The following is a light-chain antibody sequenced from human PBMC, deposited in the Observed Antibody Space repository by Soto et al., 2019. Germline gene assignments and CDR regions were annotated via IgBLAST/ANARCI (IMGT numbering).Light chain of an antibody. J-gene: IGKJ4*01. Sequence: EIVLTQSPGTLSLSPGERATLSCRASQSVNNNYLAWYQQKPGQAPRLLIYGASRRATGIPDRVSGSGSGTDFPLTISRLEPEDFAVYSCQQYGSSPLTFGGGTKVEIK. CDR2: GAS. CDR3: QQYGSSPLT. V-gene: IGKV3-20*01. CDR1: QSVNNNY.